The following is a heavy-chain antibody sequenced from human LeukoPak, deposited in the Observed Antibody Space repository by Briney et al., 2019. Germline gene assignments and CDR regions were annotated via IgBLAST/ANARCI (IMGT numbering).Heavy chain of an antibody. CDR3: ASNRGYTRGLWYYFIVC. CDR1: GGSFRGYY. CDR2: INNSGTT. D-gene: IGHD6-19*01. Sequence: SETLSLTCAVSGGSFRGYYWRWIRQPPGPGLEWNAEINNSGTTNYNPSLKGRVTISIDTSKNQFSLKLTARTAADTAVYDCASNRGYTRGLWYYFIVCWVKGSTVTVSS. V-gene: IGHV4-34*01. J-gene: IGHJ6*03.